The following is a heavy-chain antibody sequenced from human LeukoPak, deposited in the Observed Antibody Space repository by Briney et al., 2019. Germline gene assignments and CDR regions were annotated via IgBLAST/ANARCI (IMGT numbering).Heavy chain of an antibody. CDR2: KYARGSS. J-gene: IGHJ3*02. V-gene: IGHV4-4*07. CDR3: ARGRYCSADICTGGDSFDI. CDR1: GGSISNYY. D-gene: IGHD2-15*01. Sequence: SETLSLTCAVSGGSISNYYWSWIRQPAGKGLEWIGRKYARGSSNYNPPVQSRVTMSVDTSKNQFSLKLRSVTAADTAVYYCARGRYCSADICTGGDSFDIWGQGTMVSVSP.